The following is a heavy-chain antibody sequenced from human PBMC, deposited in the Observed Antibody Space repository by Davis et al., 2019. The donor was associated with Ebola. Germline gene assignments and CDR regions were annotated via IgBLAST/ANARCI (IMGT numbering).Heavy chain of an antibody. CDR1: GGTFSSYA. J-gene: IGHJ6*03. D-gene: IGHD3-3*01. CDR2: IIPIFGTA. CDR3: ARGGPITIFGVVIPTTGYYYMDV. V-gene: IGHV1-69*13. Sequence: SVKVSCKASGGTFSSYAISWVRQAPGQGLEWMGGIIPIFGTANYAQKFQGRVTITADESTSTAYMELSSLRSEDTAVYYCARGGPITIFGVVIPTTGYYYMDVWGKGTTVTVSS.